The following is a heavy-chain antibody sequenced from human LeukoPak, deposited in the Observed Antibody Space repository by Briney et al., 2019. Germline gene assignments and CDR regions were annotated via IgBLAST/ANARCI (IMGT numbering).Heavy chain of an antibody. CDR2: IIPIFGTA. CDR3: ASPLQGVYSFDYYYYYMDV. D-gene: IGHD1-26*01. V-gene: IGHV1-69*13. J-gene: IGHJ6*03. Sequence: SVKVSCKASGGTFSSYAISWVRQAPGQGLEWMGGIIPIFGTANYAQKFQGRVTITADESTSTAYMELSSLRSEDTAVYYCASPLQGVYSFDYYYYYMDVWGKGTTVTVSS. CDR1: GGTFSSYA.